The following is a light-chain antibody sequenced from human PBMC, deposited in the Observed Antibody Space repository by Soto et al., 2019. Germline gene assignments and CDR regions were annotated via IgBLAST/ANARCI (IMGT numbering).Light chain of an antibody. CDR3: QQGAT. CDR2: GAS. J-gene: IGKJ1*01. V-gene: IGKV3-15*01. Sequence: EIVMTQSPATLSVSPGERATLSCRASQSVSSNLAGYQQKPGQAPRLLIYGASTRATGIPARFSGSGSGTAFTLTISSLQSEDFAVYYCQQGATFGQGTKVEIK. CDR1: QSVSSN.